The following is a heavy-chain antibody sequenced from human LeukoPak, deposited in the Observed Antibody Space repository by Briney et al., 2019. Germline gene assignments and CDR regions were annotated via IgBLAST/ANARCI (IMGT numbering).Heavy chain of an antibody. J-gene: IGHJ4*02. Sequence: ASVKVSCKASGYTFTSYYMHWVRQAPGQGLEWMGIINPSGGSTSYAQKFQGRVTMTRNTSISTAYMELSSLRSEDTAVYYCARVGGWNKGGDYWGQGTLVTVSS. CDR2: INPSGGST. V-gene: IGHV1-46*01. CDR1: GYTFTSYY. D-gene: IGHD1/OR15-1a*01. CDR3: ARVGGWNKGGDY.